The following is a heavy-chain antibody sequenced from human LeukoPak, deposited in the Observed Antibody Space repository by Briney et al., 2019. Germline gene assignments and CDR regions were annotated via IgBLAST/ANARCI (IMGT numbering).Heavy chain of an antibody. V-gene: IGHV1-8*01. Sequence: ASVKVSCKASGYTFTSYDINWVRQATGQGLEWMGWTNPTSGNTVYAQKFQGRVTMTRNTSISTAYMELSSLRFEDTAVYYCARVERTPWVWFDPWGQGTQVTVSS. CDR3: ARVERTPWVWFDP. CDR1: GYTFTSYD. CDR2: TNPTSGNT. J-gene: IGHJ5*02.